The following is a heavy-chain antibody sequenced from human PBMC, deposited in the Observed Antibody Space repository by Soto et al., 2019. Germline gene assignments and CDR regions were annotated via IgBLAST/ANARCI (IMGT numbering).Heavy chain of an antibody. D-gene: IGHD5-12*01. CDR2: ISSRGDTI. CDR3: VRSLFMVAPDNEPFDY. CDR1: GFIFSDFH. Sequence: QVQLVDSGGGLVKPGGSLRLSCAASGFIFSDFHMTWIRQAPGKGLELVAYISSRGDTIYYADSVRGRITISRDNDKDSLFLQMSSLRVEDTAVYYCVRSLFMVAPDNEPFDYWGQGTLVTVSS. J-gene: IGHJ4*02. V-gene: IGHV3-11*01.